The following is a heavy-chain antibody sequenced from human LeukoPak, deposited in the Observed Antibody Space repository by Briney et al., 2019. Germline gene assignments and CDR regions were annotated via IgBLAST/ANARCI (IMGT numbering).Heavy chain of an antibody. CDR2: ISYDGSNK. CDR1: GFTFSSYA. Sequence: GGSLRLSCAASGFTFSSYAMHWVRQAPGKGLEWVAVISYDGSNKYYADSVKGRFTISRDNSKNTLYLQMNSLRAEDTAVYYCARMNYYGSGEGVEFDYWGQGTLVTVSS. CDR3: ARMNYYGSGEGVEFDY. V-gene: IGHV3-30*14. J-gene: IGHJ4*02. D-gene: IGHD3-10*01.